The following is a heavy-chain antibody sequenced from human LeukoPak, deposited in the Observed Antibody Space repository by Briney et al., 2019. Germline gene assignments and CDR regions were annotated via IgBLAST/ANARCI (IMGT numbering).Heavy chain of an antibody. CDR1: GGSISSYY. D-gene: IGHD3-9*01. J-gene: IGHJ6*02. CDR3: SRRRRHTILRYYPLDV. V-gene: IGHV4-59*01. CDR2: IYYSGST. Sequence: SETLSLTCTVSGGSISSYYWSSIRQPPGKGLKWIGYIYYSGSTNYNPSLKSRVTISVDTSKNQFSLKLSSVTAADTAVYFFSRRRRHTILRYYPLDVWGQGTTVTVSS.